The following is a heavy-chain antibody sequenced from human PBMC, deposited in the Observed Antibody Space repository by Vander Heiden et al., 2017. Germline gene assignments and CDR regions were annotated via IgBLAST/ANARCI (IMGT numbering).Heavy chain of an antibody. CDR2: ISSSSRYI. CDR3: ARVIEAPFDY. J-gene: IGHJ4*02. D-gene: IGHD3-22*01. V-gene: IGHV3-21*01. Sequence: EVQLVESGGGLVKPGGSLRLSCAASGFTFSSYSMNWVRQAPGKGLEWVSSISSSSRYIYYADSVKGRFTISRDNAKNSLYLKMKSLRAEDTAVYYGARVIEAPFDYWGQGTLVTVSS. CDR1: GFTFSSYS.